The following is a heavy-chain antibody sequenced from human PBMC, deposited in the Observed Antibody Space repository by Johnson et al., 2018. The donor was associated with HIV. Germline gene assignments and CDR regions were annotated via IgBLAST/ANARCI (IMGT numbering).Heavy chain of an antibody. Sequence: QVQLVESGGGVVQPGRSLRLSCAESGFTFSTYGMHWVRQAPGKGLECVAVMWYDGSNKYYADSVKGRFAISRDNSKNSLYLQMNSLRAEDTAVYYCTTDATFLGARDTDAFDIWGQGTRVTVSS. CDR2: MWYDGSNK. D-gene: IGHD3-16*01. V-gene: IGHV3-33*01. J-gene: IGHJ3*02. CDR3: TTDATFLGARDTDAFDI. CDR1: GFTFSTYG.